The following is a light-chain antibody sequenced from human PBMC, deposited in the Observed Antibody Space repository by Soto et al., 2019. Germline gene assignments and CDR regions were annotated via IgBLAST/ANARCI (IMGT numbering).Light chain of an antibody. CDR3: QQYYSTLSLT. J-gene: IGKJ4*01. CDR1: QSVLYSSNNKNY. CDR2: WAS. Sequence: DIVMTQSPDSLAVSLGERATINCKSSQSVLYSSNNKNYLDWYQQKPGQPPKLLIYWASTRESGVPDRFSGSGSGTDFTLTISSLQAEDVAVYDCQQYYSTLSLTFGGGTKVEIK. V-gene: IGKV4-1*01.